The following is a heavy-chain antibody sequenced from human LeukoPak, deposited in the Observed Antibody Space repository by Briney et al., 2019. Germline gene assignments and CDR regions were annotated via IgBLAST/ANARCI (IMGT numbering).Heavy chain of an antibody. CDR3: AREGQSRKFDS. CDR1: GYNFTTYF. D-gene: IGHD4-11*01. V-gene: IGHV1-18*04. CDR2: ISPYNGHT. Sequence: ASVKVSCKTSGYNFTTYFITWVRQAPGQGLEWMGWISPYNGHTKYTHSLQGRVTMTTDTSTSTAFLELRSLMSDDTAVYYCAREGQSRKFDSWGQGTLVTVSS. J-gene: IGHJ5*01.